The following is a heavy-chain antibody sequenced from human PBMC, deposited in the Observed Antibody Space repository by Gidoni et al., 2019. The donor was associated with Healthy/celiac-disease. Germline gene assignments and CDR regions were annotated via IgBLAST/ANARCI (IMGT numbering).Heavy chain of an antibody. D-gene: IGHD2-2*01. CDR3: ARGLGYCSSTSCYTAPDY. CDR2: ISSSSSYI. CDR1: GFTFSSYS. J-gene: IGHJ4*02. V-gene: IGHV3-21*01. Sequence: EVQLVESGGGLVKPGGSLRLSCAASGFTFSSYSMNWVRQATGTGLEWVSSISSSSSYIYYADSVKGLFTISRDNAKNSLYLQMNSLIAEDTAVYYCARGLGYCSSTSCYTAPDYWGQGTLVTVSS.